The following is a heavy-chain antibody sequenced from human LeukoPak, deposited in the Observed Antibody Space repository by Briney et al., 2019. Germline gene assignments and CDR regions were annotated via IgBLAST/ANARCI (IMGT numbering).Heavy chain of an antibody. Sequence: PSETLSLTCAVYGGSFSGYYWSWIRQPPGKGLEWIGEINHSGSTNYNPSLKSRVTISVDTSKNQFSLKLSSVTAADTAVYYCARGPLYYDFWSGYYMHYMDVWGKGTTVTVSS. V-gene: IGHV4-34*01. CDR1: GGSFSGYY. J-gene: IGHJ6*03. CDR2: INHSGST. CDR3: ARGPLYYDFWSGYYMHYMDV. D-gene: IGHD3-3*01.